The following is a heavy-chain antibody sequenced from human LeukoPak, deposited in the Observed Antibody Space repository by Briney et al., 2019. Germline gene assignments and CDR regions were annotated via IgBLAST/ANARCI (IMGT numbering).Heavy chain of an antibody. Sequence: SVKVSCKASGGTFSSYAISWVRQAPGQGLEWMGGIIPIFGTANYAQKFQGRVTITADESTSTAYMELSSLRSEDTAVYHCARRPRGTLSGDYGVDLWGQGTTVTVSS. J-gene: IGHJ6*02. CDR2: IIPIFGTA. V-gene: IGHV1-69*13. CDR3: ARRPRGTLSGDYGVDL. CDR1: GGTFSSYA. D-gene: IGHD3-10*01.